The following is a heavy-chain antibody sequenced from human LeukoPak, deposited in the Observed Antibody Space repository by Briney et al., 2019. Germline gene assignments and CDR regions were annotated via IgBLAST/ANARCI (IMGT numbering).Heavy chain of an antibody. D-gene: IGHD3-22*01. Sequence: QPGGSLRLSCAASGFTFSSYGMHWVRQAPGKGLEWVAVIWYDGSNKYYADSVKGRFTISRDNSKNTLYLQMNSLRAEDTAVYYCARDGTPYYDSSGYYYYYYYGMDVWGQGTTVTVSS. CDR2: IWYDGSNK. J-gene: IGHJ6*02. CDR1: GFTFSSYG. V-gene: IGHV3-33*01. CDR3: ARDGTPYYDSSGYYYYYYYGMDV.